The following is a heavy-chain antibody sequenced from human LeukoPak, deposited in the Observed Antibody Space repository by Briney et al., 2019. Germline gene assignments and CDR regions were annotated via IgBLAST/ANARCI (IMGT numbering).Heavy chain of an antibody. CDR2: ISGSGGST. Sequence: GGSLRLSCAASGFTFSGYSMNWVRQAPGKGLEWVSAISGSGGSTYYADSVKGRFTISRDNSKNTLYLQMNSLRAEDTAVYYCAKQLYSSSWYYFDYWGQGTLVTVSS. J-gene: IGHJ4*02. CDR1: GFTFSGYS. V-gene: IGHV3-23*01. CDR3: AKQLYSSSWYYFDY. D-gene: IGHD6-13*01.